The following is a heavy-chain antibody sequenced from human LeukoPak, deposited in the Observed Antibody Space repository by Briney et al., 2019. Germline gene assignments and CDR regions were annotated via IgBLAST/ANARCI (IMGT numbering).Heavy chain of an antibody. D-gene: IGHD4-17*01. CDR3: ARERRETTVINYYYYGMDV. V-gene: IGHV1-18*01. CDR1: GYTFTSYG. CDR2: ISAYNGNT. J-gene: IGHJ6*02. Sequence: ASVTVSCTASGYTFTSYGISWVRQAPGQGLEWMGWISAYNGNTNYAQKLQGRVTMTTDTSTSTAYMELRSLRSDDTAVYYCARERRETTVINYYYYGMDVWGQGTTVTVSS.